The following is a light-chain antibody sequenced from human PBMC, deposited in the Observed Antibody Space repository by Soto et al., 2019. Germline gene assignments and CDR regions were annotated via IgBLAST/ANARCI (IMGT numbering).Light chain of an antibody. CDR1: QSVSSSY. CDR2: DAS. CDR3: QQSPRT. J-gene: IGKJ1*01. Sequence: EIVLTQSPGNLSLSPGERATLSCRASQSVSSSYLAWYQQKPGQAPRLLIYDASSRATGIPDRFIGSGPGTDFTLTISRLEPEDFAVYYCQQSPRTFGQGTKVDIK. V-gene: IGKV3-20*01.